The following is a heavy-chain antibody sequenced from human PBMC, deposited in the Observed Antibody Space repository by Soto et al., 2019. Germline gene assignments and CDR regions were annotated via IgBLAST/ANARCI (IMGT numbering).Heavy chain of an antibody. V-gene: IGHV1-46*01. CDR2: INPSGGIT. CDR3: ARGIGTTRYYYFYGMDV. J-gene: IGHJ6*02. Sequence: ASVKVSCKASGYTLTSYYLHWVRQAPGQGPEWMGIINPSGGITNDAQKFQDRVTMTSDTSTSTVYMELSSLRSEDTAVYYCARGIGTTRYYYFYGMDVWGQVTTVTVSS. CDR1: GYTLTSYY. D-gene: IGHD1-1*01.